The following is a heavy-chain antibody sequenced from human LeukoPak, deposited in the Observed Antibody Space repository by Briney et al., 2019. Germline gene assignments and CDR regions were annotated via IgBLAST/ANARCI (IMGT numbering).Heavy chain of an antibody. Sequence: RGESLKISCKGSGYSFTGYWIAWVRQLPGKGLEWMGIIYPDDSDTTYSPSFQNQVTISADKSIGTAYLQWSSLKASDTAMYYCARRWGTYDILTGYYRDQDAFDIWGQGTMVTVSS. D-gene: IGHD3-9*01. J-gene: IGHJ3*02. CDR2: IYPDDSDT. CDR3: ARRWGTYDILTGYYRDQDAFDI. V-gene: IGHV5-51*01. CDR1: GYSFTGYW.